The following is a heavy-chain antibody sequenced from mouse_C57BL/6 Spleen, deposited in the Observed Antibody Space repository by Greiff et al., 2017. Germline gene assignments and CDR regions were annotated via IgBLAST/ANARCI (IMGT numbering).Heavy chain of an antibody. J-gene: IGHJ3*01. CDR2: IGPGSGST. V-gene: IGHV1-77*01. Sequence: VQLQESGAELVKPGASVKISCKASGYTFTDYYINWVKQRPGQGLEWIGKIGPGSGSTYYNEKFKGKATLTADKSSSTAYMQLSSLTSEDSAVYCCAREGGLYYDYDGGTWFAYWGQGTLVTVSA. CDR3: AREGGLYYDYDGGTWFAY. CDR1: GYTFTDYY. D-gene: IGHD2-4*01.